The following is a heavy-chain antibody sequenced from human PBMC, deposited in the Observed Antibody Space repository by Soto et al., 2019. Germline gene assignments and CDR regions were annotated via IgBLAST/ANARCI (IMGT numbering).Heavy chain of an antibody. Sequence: GGSLRLSCAASGFTFSSYAMSWVRQAPGKGLEWVSAIIGSGGSTYYADSVKGRFTISGDNSKNPLYLQMNSLRAEDMAVYYCAKEAPYCYDSSGYYFDYWGHGTLVTVSS. CDR2: IIGSGGST. CDR1: GFTFSSYA. CDR3: AKEAPYCYDSSGYYFDY. D-gene: IGHD3-22*01. J-gene: IGHJ4*01. V-gene: IGHV3-23*01.